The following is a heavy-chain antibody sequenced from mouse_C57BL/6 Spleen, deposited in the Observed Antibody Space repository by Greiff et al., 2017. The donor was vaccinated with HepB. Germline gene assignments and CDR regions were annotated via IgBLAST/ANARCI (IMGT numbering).Heavy chain of an antibody. CDR1: GYAFSSSW. D-gene: IGHD1-1*01. CDR2: IYPGDGDT. V-gene: IGHV1-82*01. Sequence: QVQLQQSGPELVKPGASVKISCKASGYAFSSSWMNWVKQRPGKGLEWIGRIYPGDGDTHYNGKFKGKATLTADKSSSKAYMQLSSLTSEDSAVYFCSRSPITTVVRWYFDVWGTGTTVTVSS. CDR3: SRSPITTVVRWYFDV. J-gene: IGHJ1*03.